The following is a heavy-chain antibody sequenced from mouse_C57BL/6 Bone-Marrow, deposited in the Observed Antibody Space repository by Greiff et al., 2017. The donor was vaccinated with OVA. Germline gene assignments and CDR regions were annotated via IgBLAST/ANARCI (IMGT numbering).Heavy chain of an antibody. Sequence: EVNVVESGGDLVKPGGSLKLSCAASGFTFSSYGMSWVRQTPDKRLEWVATISSGGSYTYYPDSVKGRFTISRDNAKNTLYLQMSSLKSEDTAMYYCARHWHYYGSSPYAMDYWGQGTSVTVSS. CDR1: GFTFSSYG. J-gene: IGHJ4*01. V-gene: IGHV5-6*01. CDR3: ARHWHYYGSSPYAMDY. D-gene: IGHD1-1*01. CDR2: ISSGGSYT.